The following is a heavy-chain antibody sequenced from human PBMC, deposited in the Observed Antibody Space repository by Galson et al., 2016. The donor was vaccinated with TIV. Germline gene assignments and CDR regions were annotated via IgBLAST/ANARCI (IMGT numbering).Heavy chain of an antibody. CDR3: MREGSTVTMHHYFGMDV. V-gene: IGHV4-38-2*02. CDR2: IYESGTT. CDR1: GYSIKSGYF. Sequence: LSLTCAVSGYSIKSGYFWGWIRQPPGKGLQWIGSIYESGTTYSNPSLKSRLTMSIDSSKNEFSLELSFVTATDTAVYFCMREGSTVTMHHYFGMDVWGQGTTVTVSS. J-gene: IGHJ6*02. D-gene: IGHD4-17*01.